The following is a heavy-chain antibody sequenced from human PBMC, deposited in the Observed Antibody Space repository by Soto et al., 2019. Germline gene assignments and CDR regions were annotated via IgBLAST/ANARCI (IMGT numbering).Heavy chain of an antibody. J-gene: IGHJ4*02. V-gene: IGHV3-30*18. Sequence: GGSLRLSCTTSGFIFSYYGMHWVRQAPGKGLEWVAAMSHDESYKDYGDSVKGRFTISRDNSKNTLYLQMNSLRAEDTAVYYCAKDPRGWGFVGSDYWGQGTLVTVSS. CDR3: AKDPRGWGFVGSDY. CDR1: GFIFSYYG. CDR2: MSHDESYK. D-gene: IGHD2-21*01.